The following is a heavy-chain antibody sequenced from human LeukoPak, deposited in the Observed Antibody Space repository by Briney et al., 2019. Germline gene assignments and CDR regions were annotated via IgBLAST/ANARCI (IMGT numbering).Heavy chain of an antibody. CDR2: ISFDGNVQ. J-gene: IGHJ3*01. D-gene: IGHD2-8*02. Sequence: PGRSLRLSCAASGFSFSSYAMHWVRQAPGKGLEWVAIISFDGNVQHYLESVKGRFTISRDRFENKLFLQMDSLRPEDTAIYYRARVGPFNGHWYDALDVWGQGTVVTVSS. V-gene: IGHV3-30*04. CDR3: ARVGPFNGHWYDALDV. CDR1: GFSFSSYA.